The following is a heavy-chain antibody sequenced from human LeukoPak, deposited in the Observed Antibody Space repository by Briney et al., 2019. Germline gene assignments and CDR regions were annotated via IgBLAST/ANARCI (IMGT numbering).Heavy chain of an antibody. CDR1: GFTLSSNS. V-gene: IGHV3-48*02. Sequence: GGSLRLSCTASGFTLSSNSMNWVRQAPGKGLEWIAYITSSSSTINYADSVKGRFTISRDNAKNSLYLQTNSLRDEDTAVYYCARGIVGAAYFDYWGKGTLVTVSS. D-gene: IGHD1-26*01. J-gene: IGHJ4*02. CDR3: ARGIVGAAYFDY. CDR2: ITSSSSTI.